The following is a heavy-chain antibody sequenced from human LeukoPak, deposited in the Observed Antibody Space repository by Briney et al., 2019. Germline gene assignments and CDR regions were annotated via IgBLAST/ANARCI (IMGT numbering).Heavy chain of an antibody. J-gene: IGHJ6*03. CDR1: GGSISSHC. V-gene: IGHV4-4*09. CDR3: ARLSTYSSGWYTIGYYYYYMDV. Sequence: SETLSLTCTVSGGSISSHCWSWIRQPPGKGLEWIGYIYTSGSTNYNPSLKSRVTISVDTSKNQFSLKLSSVTAADTAVYYCARLSTYSSGWYTIGYYYYYMDVWGKGTTVTVSS. D-gene: IGHD6-19*01. CDR2: IYTSGST.